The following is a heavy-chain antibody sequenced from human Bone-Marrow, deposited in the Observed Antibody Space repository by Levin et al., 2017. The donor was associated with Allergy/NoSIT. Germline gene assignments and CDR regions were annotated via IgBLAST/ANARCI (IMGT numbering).Heavy chain of an antibody. J-gene: IGHJ4*02. CDR1: GFTFSSSS. V-gene: IGHV3-48*02. D-gene: IGHD5-18*01. CDR2: IRSSSSII. CDR3: ARAGPPLWAHFDY. Sequence: GGSLRLSCAASGFTFSSSSMNWVRQAPGKGLEWVSYIRSSSSIIYYADSVKGRFTISRDNAKNSLYLQMNSLRDEDTAVYYCARAGPPLWAHFDYWGQGTLVTVSS.